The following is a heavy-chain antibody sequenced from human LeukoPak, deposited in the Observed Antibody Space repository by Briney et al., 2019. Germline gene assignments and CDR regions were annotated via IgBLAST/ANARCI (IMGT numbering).Heavy chain of an antibody. CDR3: ARDQRGSYYGFFDY. D-gene: IGHD1-26*01. CDR1: GFTFSSYE. V-gene: IGHV3-48*03. Sequence: GGSLRLSCAASGFTFSSYEMNWVRQAPGKGLECVSYISSSGSTIYYADSVKGRFTISRDNAKNSLYLQMNSLRAEDTAVYYCARDQRGSYYGFFDYWGQGTLVTVSS. CDR2: ISSSGSTI. J-gene: IGHJ4*02.